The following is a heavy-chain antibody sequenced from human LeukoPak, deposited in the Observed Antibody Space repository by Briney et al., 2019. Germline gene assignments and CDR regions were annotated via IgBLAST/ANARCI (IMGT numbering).Heavy chain of an antibody. CDR3: AKGDTSAWYGGRPDY. V-gene: IGHV3-9*01. D-gene: IGHD6-19*01. Sequence: GGSLRLSCTTSGFTFDDYAMHWVRQVPGKGLEWVSGISWNSGSIGYADSLKGRFTISRDNAKNSLYLQLNSLRVEDTALYYCAKGDTSAWYGGRPDYWGQGTLVTVSS. J-gene: IGHJ4*02. CDR1: GFTFDDYA. CDR2: ISWNSGSI.